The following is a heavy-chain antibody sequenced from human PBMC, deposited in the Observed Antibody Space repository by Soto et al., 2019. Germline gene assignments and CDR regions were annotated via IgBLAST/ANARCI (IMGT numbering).Heavy chain of an antibody. J-gene: IGHJ3*02. D-gene: IGHD3-10*01. V-gene: IGHV4-34*01. CDR2: INHSGST. Sequence: PSETLSLTCAVYGGSFSGYYWSWIRQPPGKGLEWIGEINHSGSTNYNPSLKSRVTISVDTSKNQFSLKLSSVTAADTAVYYCARGGGLLLWFGELFPGGAFDIWGQGTMVTVSS. CDR1: GGSFSGYY. CDR3: ARGGGLLLWFGELFPGGAFDI.